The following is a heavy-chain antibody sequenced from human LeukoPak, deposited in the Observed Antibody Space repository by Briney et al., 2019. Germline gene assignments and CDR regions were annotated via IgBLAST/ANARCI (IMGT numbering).Heavy chain of an antibody. V-gene: IGHV3-30-3*01. D-gene: IGHD3-16*02. CDR3: ARARYLQNPWFDP. CDR2: ISYDGSNK. CDR1: GFTFSSYA. Sequence: PGGSLRLSCAASGFTFSSYAMHWVRQAPGKGLEWVAVISYDGSNKYYADSVKGRFTISRDNSKNTLYLQMNSLRAEDTAVYYCARARYLQNPWFDPWGQGTLVTVSS. J-gene: IGHJ5*02.